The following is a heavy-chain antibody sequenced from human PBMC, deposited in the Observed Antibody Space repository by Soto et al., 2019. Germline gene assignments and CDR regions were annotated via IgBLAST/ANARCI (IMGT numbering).Heavy chain of an antibody. CDR3: ARDSGSDYDFWSGYLDY. D-gene: IGHD3-3*01. J-gene: IGHJ4*02. Sequence: EVQLVESGGGLVKPGGSLRLSCAASGFTFSSYSMNWVRQAPGKGLEWVSSISSSSSYIYYADSVKGRVTISRDNAKNSLYLQMNSLRAEDTAVYYCARDSGSDYDFWSGYLDYWGQGTLVTVSS. CDR1: GFTFSSYS. CDR2: ISSSSSYI. V-gene: IGHV3-21*01.